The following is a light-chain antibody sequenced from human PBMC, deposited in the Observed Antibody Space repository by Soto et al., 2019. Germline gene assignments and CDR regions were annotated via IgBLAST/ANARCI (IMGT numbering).Light chain of an antibody. CDR1: QSVRSSY. V-gene: IGKV3D-20*01. Sequence: EIVLTQSPATLSLSPGDRATLSCGASQSVRSSYVAWYQQKAGLAPRLLIYDGSSRASGIPDRFSGSGSGTYFTLTFVRLEPADFAVYYCQQYDNSAPLSFGGGNKVEMK. J-gene: IGKJ4*01. CDR2: DGS. CDR3: QQYDNSAPLS.